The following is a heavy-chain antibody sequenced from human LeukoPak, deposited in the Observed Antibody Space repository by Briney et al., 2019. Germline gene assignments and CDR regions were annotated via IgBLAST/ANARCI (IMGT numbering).Heavy chain of an antibody. CDR3: ARATSTSGPTFDY. J-gene: IGHJ4*02. Sequence: QSGGSLKLSCAASGFTFSTYRMNWVRQAPGKGLECLSYINTDSSTIYYTDSLKGRFTISRDNAKNSLYLQMNSLRDEDTAVYYCARATSTSGPTFDYWGQGTLVTVSS. D-gene: IGHD6-19*01. CDR1: GFTFSTYR. CDR2: INTDSSTI. V-gene: IGHV3-48*02.